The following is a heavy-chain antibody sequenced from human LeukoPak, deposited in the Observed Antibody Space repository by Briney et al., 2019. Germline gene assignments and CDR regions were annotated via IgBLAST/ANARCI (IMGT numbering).Heavy chain of an antibody. J-gene: IGHJ4*02. Sequence: SETLSLTCTVSGGSISSSSYYWGWIRQPPGKGLEWIGSIYYSGSTYYNPSLKSRVTISVDTSKNQFSLKLSSATAADTAVYYCASINKDIVVVPAALADYWGQGTLVTVSS. CDR1: GGSISSSSYY. CDR2: IYYSGST. D-gene: IGHD2-2*01. CDR3: ASINKDIVVVPAALADY. V-gene: IGHV4-39*01.